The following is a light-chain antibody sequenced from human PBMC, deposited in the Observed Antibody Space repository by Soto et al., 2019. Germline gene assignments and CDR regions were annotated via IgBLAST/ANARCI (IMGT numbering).Light chain of an antibody. CDR2: GAS. J-gene: IGKJ4*01. Sequence: EIVMTQSPATLSVSPGERATLSCRASQSVSSNLAWYQQKPGQAPRLLIYGASTRATGIPARFSGSGSGTEFTPTISSLQSEDFAVYYCQQYNNWPHTFGGGTKVDIK. V-gene: IGKV3-15*01. CDR1: QSVSSN. CDR3: QQYNNWPHT.